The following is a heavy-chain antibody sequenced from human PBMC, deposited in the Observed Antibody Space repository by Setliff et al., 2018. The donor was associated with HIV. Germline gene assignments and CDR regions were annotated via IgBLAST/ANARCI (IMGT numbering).Heavy chain of an antibody. CDR2: IYYSGST. D-gene: IGHD2-2*01. V-gene: IGHV4-39*01. J-gene: IGHJ5*02. Sequence: SETLSLTCTVSGGSISRSSYYWGWIRQPPGKGLEWIGSIYYSGSTYYNPSLKSRVTISVDTSKNQVSLKLSSVTAADTAVYYCASRVPGYCRSTSCLNWFDPWGQGTQVTVSS. CDR3: ASRVPGYCRSTSCLNWFDP. CDR1: GGSISRSSYY.